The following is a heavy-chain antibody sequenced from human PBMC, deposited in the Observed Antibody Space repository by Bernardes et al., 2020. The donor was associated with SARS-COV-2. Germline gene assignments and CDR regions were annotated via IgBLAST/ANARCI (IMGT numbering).Heavy chain of an antibody. CDR1: GGSISSSNW. V-gene: IGHV4-4*02. Sequence: SEPLSLSCAVSGGSISSSNWWSWVRQPPGKGLEWIGEIYHSGSTNYNPSLKSRVTISVDKSKNQFSLKLSSVTAADTAVYYCARGSSSWYRVFDYWGQGTLVTVSS. D-gene: IGHD6-13*01. CDR2: IYHSGST. CDR3: ARGSSSWYRVFDY. J-gene: IGHJ4*02.